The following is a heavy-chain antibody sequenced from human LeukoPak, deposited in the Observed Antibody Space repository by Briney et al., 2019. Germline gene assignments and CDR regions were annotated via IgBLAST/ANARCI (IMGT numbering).Heavy chain of an antibody. CDR2: ISYDGSNK. J-gene: IGHJ4*02. CDR1: GFTFSSYY. V-gene: IGHV3-30-3*01. D-gene: IGHD1-26*01. Sequence: GGSLRLSCAASGFTFSSYYKHWVRQAPGKGLEWVAVISYDGSNKYYADSVKGRFTISRDNSKNTLYLQMNSLRAEDTAVYYCAREGSGSYLHDWGQGTLVTVSS. CDR3: AREGSGSYLHD.